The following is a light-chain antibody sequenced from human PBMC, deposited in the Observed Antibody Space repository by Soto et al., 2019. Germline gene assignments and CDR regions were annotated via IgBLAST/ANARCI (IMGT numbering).Light chain of an antibody. CDR3: QHYNGYPQI. CDR2: AAS. J-gene: IGKJ5*01. CDR1: QSIRSW. V-gene: IGKV1-5*01. Sequence: DIQMTQSPSTLSASVGDRVTITCRASQSIRSWLAWYQQKPGKAPKTLIYAASSLHSGVPSRFSGSGSGTDFTLTISSLQPEDFATYYCQHYNGYPQIFGQGTRLEIK.